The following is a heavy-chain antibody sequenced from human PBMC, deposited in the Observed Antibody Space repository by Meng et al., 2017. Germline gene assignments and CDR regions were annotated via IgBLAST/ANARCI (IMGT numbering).Heavy chain of an antibody. CDR1: GFTFDDYG. J-gene: IGHJ4*02. CDR3: ARDLSWRLRLGELSLSWFDY. V-gene: IGHV3-20*04. D-gene: IGHD3-16*02. Sequence: GGSLRLSCAASGFTFDDYGMSWVRQAPGKGLEWVSGINWNGGSTGYADSVKGRFTISRDNAKNSLYLQMTSLRAEDTALYYCARDLSWRLRLGELSLSWFDYWGQGTLVTVSS. CDR2: INWNGGST.